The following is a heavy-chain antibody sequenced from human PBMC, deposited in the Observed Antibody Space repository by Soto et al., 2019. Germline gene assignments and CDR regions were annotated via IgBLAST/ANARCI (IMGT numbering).Heavy chain of an antibody. CDR3: AKSRGSGTYFNPSDAFDI. J-gene: IGHJ3*02. CDR1: GFTFSSYA. D-gene: IGHD3-10*01. V-gene: IGHV3-23*01. CDR2: ISGSGGGT. Sequence: EEQLLDSGGGLVQPGGSLRLSCAASGFTFSSYAMSWVRQAPGKGLEWVSSISGSGGGTYYADSVKGRFTFSRDNSKNTLYLQMNSLKAEDTAVYYCAKSRGSGTYFNPSDAFDIWGQGTMVTVSS.